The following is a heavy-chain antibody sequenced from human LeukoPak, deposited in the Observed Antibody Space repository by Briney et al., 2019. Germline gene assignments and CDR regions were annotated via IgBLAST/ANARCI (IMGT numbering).Heavy chain of an antibody. CDR3: ARDRPNYYGSDGHYYRRDGDY. J-gene: IGHJ4*02. CDR2: ITSRDGTT. Sequence: GGSLRLSCAASGFTFSIFAMSWVRQTPGKGLEWVSSITSRDGTTYYADSVKGRFTISRDNSENTLYLQMNSLRAEDSALYYCARDRPNYYGSDGHYYRRDGDYWGQGTLVTVSS. D-gene: IGHD3-22*01. V-gene: IGHV3-23*01. CDR1: GFTFSIFA.